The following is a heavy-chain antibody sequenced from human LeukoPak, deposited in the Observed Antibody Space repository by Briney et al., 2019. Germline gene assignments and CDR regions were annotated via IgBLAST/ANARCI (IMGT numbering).Heavy chain of an antibody. Sequence: SQTLFLTCTVSGGSISSGSYYWSWIRQPAGKGLESIGRIYTSGSTNYNPSLKSRVTISVDTSKNQFSLKLSSVTAADTAVYYCARDIAHYYDSSGYYHNWFYPWGQGTLVTVSS. J-gene: IGHJ5*02. V-gene: IGHV4-61*02. CDR1: GGSISSGSYY. CDR3: ARDIAHYYDSSGYYHNWFYP. D-gene: IGHD3-22*01. CDR2: IYTSGST.